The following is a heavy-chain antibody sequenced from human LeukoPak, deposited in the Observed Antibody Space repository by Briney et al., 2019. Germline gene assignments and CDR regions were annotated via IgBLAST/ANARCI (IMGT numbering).Heavy chain of an antibody. V-gene: IGHV3-23*01. Sequence: GGSLRVSCAGSGFIFSTYVMDWVRQTPGNGLEWVSDISTSGGSTFYADSVKGRFTISRDNSKNTLYLQMNSLRAEDTAVYYCARDPSIAVAGGYWGQGTLVTVSS. J-gene: IGHJ4*02. CDR3: ARDPSIAVAGGY. D-gene: IGHD6-19*01. CDR1: GFIFSTYV. CDR2: ISTSGGST.